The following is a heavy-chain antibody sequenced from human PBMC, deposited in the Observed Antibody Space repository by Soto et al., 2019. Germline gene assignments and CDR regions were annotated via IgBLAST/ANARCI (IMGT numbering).Heavy chain of an antibody. CDR2: IIPMIGRT. CDR1: GGTFNNYG. J-gene: IGHJ4*02. CDR3: ASWDYDVLTGYSYDD. D-gene: IGHD3-9*01. Sequence: QVQLVQSGAEVKKPGSSVQVSCKASGGTFNNYGMGWVRQAPGQGLEWMGGIIPMIGRTNYAQKFQGRLTRTADASRSTAYMELRSLRSDDTAVYYCASWDYDVLTGYSYDDWGQGTLVTVSS. V-gene: IGHV1-69*01.